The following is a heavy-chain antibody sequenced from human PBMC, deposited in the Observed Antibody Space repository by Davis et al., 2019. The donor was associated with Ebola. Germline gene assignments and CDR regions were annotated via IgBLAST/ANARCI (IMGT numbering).Heavy chain of an antibody. J-gene: IGHJ4*02. V-gene: IGHV3-48*02. D-gene: IGHD7-27*01. CDR2: ISYSSTTI. Sequence: GESLNISCAASGFTFSAYSMNWVRQAPGKGLEWVSYISYSSTTIYYADSVKCRFTITRDNAKNSLYLQMNSLRDEDTAVYYCATDRNWDFDYWGQGTLVTVSS. CDR1: GFTFSAYS. CDR3: ATDRNWDFDY.